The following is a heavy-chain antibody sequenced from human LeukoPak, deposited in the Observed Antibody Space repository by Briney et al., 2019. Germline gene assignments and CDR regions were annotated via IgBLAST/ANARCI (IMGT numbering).Heavy chain of an antibody. V-gene: IGHV3-64*01. Sequence: GGSLRLSCAASGFTFSSYAMHWVRQAPGKGLEYVSAITSNGGSTYYANSVKGRFTISRDNSKNTLYLQMGSLRAEDMAVYYCARDLGDSSGSYYFDYWGQGTLVTVSS. CDR1: GFTFSSYA. J-gene: IGHJ4*02. CDR3: ARDLGDSSGSYYFDY. CDR2: ITSNGGST. D-gene: IGHD3-22*01.